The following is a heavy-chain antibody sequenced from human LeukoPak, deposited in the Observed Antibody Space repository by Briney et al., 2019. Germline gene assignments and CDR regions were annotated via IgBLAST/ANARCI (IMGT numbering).Heavy chain of an antibody. CDR1: GFTFSSYA. D-gene: IGHD1-26*01. J-gene: IGHJ4*02. Sequence: GGSLRLSCAASGFTFSSYAMHWVRQAPGKGLEWVAVISYDGSNKYYADSVKGRFTISRDNSKNTLYLQMNSLRAEDTAVYYCAKRLPELTHFDYWGQGTLVTVSS. V-gene: IGHV3-30-3*02. CDR2: ISYDGSNK. CDR3: AKRLPELTHFDY.